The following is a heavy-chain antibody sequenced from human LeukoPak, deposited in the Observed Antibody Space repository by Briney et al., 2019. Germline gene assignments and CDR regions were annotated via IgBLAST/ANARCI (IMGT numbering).Heavy chain of an antibody. Sequence: PSETLSLTCRVSGGSIISGGNYWAWIRQAPGKGLEWRGDIYYSGNTYYNPSLKSRVTISVDTSKNQFSLKLTSVTAADTAVYYCARKFRERYFDHWGQGILVTVSS. CDR3: ARKFRERYFDH. V-gene: IGHV4-39*01. CDR2: IYYSGNT. J-gene: IGHJ4*02. CDR1: GGSIISGGNY. D-gene: IGHD5-24*01.